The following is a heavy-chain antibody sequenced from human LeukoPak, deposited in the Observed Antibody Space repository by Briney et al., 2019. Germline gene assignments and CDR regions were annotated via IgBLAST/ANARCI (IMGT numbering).Heavy chain of an antibody. CDR1: GYAFTNYY. Sequence: ASVKVSCKSSGYAFTNYYMHWVRQAPGQGLERMGIINPSGGSTIYAQKFQGRVTMTRDTSTSTIYMELSSLRSEDTAVYYCARRNSHIGSYRPSYYFDYWGQGTLVTVSS. CDR3: ARRNSHIGSYRPSYYFDY. V-gene: IGHV1-46*01. CDR2: INPSGGST. J-gene: IGHJ4*02. D-gene: IGHD1-26*01.